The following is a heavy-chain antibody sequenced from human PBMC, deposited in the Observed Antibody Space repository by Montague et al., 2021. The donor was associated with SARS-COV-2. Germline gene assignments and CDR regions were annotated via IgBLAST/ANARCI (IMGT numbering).Heavy chain of an antibody. D-gene: IGHD3-10*01. CDR3: AKWTTITFGSGSHPYGMDV. V-gene: IGHV3-9*01. J-gene: IGHJ6*02. CDR1: GLTFDDCA. CDR2: ISWNSGSV. Sequence: SLSLSFSASGLTFDDCAMHWVRQAPGKGLEWVSGISWNSGSVGYADSVKGRFTISRDNAKNSLYLQMNSLRAEDTALYYCAKWTTITFGSGSHPYGMDVWGQGATVTVSS.